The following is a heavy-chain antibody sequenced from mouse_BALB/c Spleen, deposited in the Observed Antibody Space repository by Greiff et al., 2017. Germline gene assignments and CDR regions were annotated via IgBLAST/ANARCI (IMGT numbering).Heavy chain of an antibody. CDR2: IDPANGNT. V-gene: IGHV14-3*02. CDR3: ASDYASDY. D-gene: IGHD2-4*01. Sequence: VQLQQSGAELVKPGASVKLSCTASGFNIKDTYMHWVKQRPEQGLAWIGRIDPANGNTKYDPKFQGKATITADTSSNTAYLQLSSLTSEDTAVYYCASDYASDYWGQGTTLTVSS. J-gene: IGHJ2*01. CDR1: GFNIKDTY.